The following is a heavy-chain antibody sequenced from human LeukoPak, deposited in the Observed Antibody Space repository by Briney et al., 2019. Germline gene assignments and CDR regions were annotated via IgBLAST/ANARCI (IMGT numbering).Heavy chain of an antibody. CDR1: GFTFSAYY. D-gene: IGHD6-19*01. Sequence: PGGSLRLSCAASGFTFSAYYMTWIRQAPGKGLEWVSYISSSGYTMFYADSVKGRFTISRDNTKSSLFLQLNSLRAEDTAVYYCARGGIQVSGIDEFDYWGQGTLVTVSS. J-gene: IGHJ4*02. CDR3: ARGGIQVSGIDEFDY. CDR2: ISSSGYTM. V-gene: IGHV3-11*04.